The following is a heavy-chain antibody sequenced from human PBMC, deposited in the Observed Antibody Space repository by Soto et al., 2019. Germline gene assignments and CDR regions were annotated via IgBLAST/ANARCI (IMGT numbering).Heavy chain of an antibody. CDR3: ARDVVVVPAAMIPYGMDV. CDR2: INAGNGNT. D-gene: IGHD2-2*01. Sequence: ASVKVSCKASGYTFTSYAMHWVRQAPGQRLEWMGWINAGNGNTKYSQKFQGRVTITRDTSASTAYMELSSLRSEDTAVYYCARDVVVVPAAMIPYGMDVWGQGTTVTVSS. CDR1: GYTFTSYA. V-gene: IGHV1-3*01. J-gene: IGHJ6*02.